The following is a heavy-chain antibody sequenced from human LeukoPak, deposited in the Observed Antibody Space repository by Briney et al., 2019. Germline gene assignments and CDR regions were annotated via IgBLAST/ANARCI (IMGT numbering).Heavy chain of an antibody. CDR1: GFTFSSYG. CDR2: ISPFGGST. CDR3: AKDWDWELLIFDY. J-gene: IGHJ4*02. V-gene: IGHV3-23*01. D-gene: IGHD1-26*01. Sequence: PGGSLRLSCAASGFTFSSYGMSWVRQAPGKGLEWVSAISPFGGSTYYADSVKGRFTISRDTSKNTLYLQMNSLRAEDTAIYYCAKDWDWELLIFDYWGQGTLVTVSS.